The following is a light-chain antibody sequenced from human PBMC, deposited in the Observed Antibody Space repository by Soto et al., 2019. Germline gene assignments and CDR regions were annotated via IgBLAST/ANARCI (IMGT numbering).Light chain of an antibody. CDR3: QQYNNWPPYT. Sequence: EIVMTQSPATLSVSPGERATLSCRASQSVGSDLAWYQQRPGQAPRLVIFGASTRATGIPARFSGSGSGTEFTLTISSLQSDDLAVYYCQQYNNWPPYTFGQGTKLEIK. CDR1: QSVGSD. CDR2: GAS. V-gene: IGKV3-15*01. J-gene: IGKJ2*01.